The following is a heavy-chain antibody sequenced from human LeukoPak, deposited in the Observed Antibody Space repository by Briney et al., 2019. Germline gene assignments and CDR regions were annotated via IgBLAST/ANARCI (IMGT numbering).Heavy chain of an antibody. CDR2: TSNRGNTI. D-gene: IGHD1-7*01. J-gene: IGHJ4*02. V-gene: IGHV3-48*01. CDR3: ARRTTGFSDY. CDR1: GFTFRNFA. Sequence: GGSLRLSCAASGFTFRNFAMNWVRQAPGKGLEWVSYTSNRGNTIYYADSVKGRFTISRDNAKNSLYLEMKSLRVEDTAVYYCARRTTGFSDYWGQGTLVTVSS.